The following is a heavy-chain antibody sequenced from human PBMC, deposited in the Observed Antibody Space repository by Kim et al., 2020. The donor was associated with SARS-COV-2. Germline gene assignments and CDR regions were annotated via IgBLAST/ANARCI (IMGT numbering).Heavy chain of an antibody. J-gene: IGHJ3*02. CDR1: GFTFSNAW. CDR2: IKSKTDGGTP. Sequence: GGSLRLSCAASGFTFSNAWMSWVRQAPGKGLEWVGRIKSKTDGGTPDYAAPVKGRFTISRDDSKNTLYLQMNSLKTEATAVYYCTTDLGGQQLKGFDIWGPGTMVTVSS. V-gene: IGHV3-15*01. CDR3: TTDLGGQQLKGFDI. D-gene: IGHD6-13*01.